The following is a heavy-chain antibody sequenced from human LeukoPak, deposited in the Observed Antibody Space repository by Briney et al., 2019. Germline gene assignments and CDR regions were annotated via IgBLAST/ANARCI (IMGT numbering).Heavy chain of an antibody. Sequence: SVKVSCKASGGTFSSYAISWVRQAPGQGLEWMGRIIPIFGTANYAQKFQGRVTITTDESTSTAYMELSSLRSGDTAVYYCATASTVTTERGSVVRAFDIWGQGTMVTVSS. D-gene: IGHD4-17*01. CDR2: IIPIFGTA. V-gene: IGHV1-69*05. CDR3: ATASTVTTERGSVVRAFDI. CDR1: GGTFSSYA. J-gene: IGHJ3*02.